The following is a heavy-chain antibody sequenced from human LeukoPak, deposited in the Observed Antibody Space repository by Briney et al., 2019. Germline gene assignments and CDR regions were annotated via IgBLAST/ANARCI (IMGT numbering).Heavy chain of an antibody. CDR2: INPNSGGT. CDR1: RYTFMSFY. Sequence: ASVKVSCKASRYTFMSFYMHWVRQAPGQGLEWMGWINPNSGGTNYAQKFQGRVTMTRDTSISTAYMELSRLRSDDTAVYYCASTYGSGSYYNVYWGQGTLVTVSS. V-gene: IGHV1-2*02. CDR3: ASTYGSGSYYNVY. D-gene: IGHD3-10*01. J-gene: IGHJ4*02.